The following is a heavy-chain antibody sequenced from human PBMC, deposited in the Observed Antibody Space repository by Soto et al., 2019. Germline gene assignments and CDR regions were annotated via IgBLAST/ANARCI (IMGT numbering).Heavy chain of an antibody. CDR2: IYPGDSDT. V-gene: IGHV5-51*01. Sequence: GESLKISCKGSGYSFTIYWIGWVRQMPGKGLEWMGIIYPGDSDTRYSPSFQGQVTISADKSISTAYLQWSSLEASDTAMYYCAXHRSQYCSSTSCSKGHWFDPWGQGTLVTVSS. D-gene: IGHD2-2*01. J-gene: IGHJ5*02. CDR3: AXHRSQYCSSTSCSKGHWFDP. CDR1: GYSFTIYW.